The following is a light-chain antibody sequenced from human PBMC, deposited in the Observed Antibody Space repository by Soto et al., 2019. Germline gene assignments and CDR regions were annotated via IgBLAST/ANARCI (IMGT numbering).Light chain of an antibody. J-gene: IGKJ4*01. CDR3: QQYVNSPLT. Sequence: EIVLMQSPRTLSLSPGERGTLSCRASQSVASSLAWYQQKAGQAPRLLIYDASNRATGIPDRFSGSGSGTDFTLTLSRLEPEDFAVYYCQQYVNSPLTFGGGTKVDIK. CDR1: QSVASS. V-gene: IGKV3-20*01. CDR2: DAS.